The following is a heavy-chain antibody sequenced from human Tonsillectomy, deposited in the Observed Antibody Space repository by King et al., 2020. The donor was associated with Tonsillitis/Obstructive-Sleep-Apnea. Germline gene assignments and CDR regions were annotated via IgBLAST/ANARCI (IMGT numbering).Heavy chain of an antibody. Sequence: VQLVESGGGLVQPGGSLRLSCAASGFTLNTYAMSWVRQAPGKGLEWVSTISGSAGSPYYADSVRGRFTTSRDKSNNTLYLHMSSLRAEDTAIYYCAKDAKYCSSASCTITNFDYWGQGTLVTVSS. CDR1: GFTLNTYA. J-gene: IGHJ4*02. D-gene: IGHD2-2*01. V-gene: IGHV3-23*04. CDR3: AKDAKYCSSASCTITNFDY. CDR2: ISGSAGSP.